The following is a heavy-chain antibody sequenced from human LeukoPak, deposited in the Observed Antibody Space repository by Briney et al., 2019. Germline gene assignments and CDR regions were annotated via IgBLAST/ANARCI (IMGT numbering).Heavy chain of an antibody. Sequence: SETLSLTCSVSGGSIRNYYLSWIRQSPGKGLEWIGNVDKRGSTNYNPSFKSQVIVSSDTSRNEFSLKLNSVTAADTAIYYCARGGSSCYGCHDWFDPWGQGTRVTVSS. CDR3: ARGGSSCYGCHDWFDP. D-gene: IGHD2-2*01. CDR2: VDKRGST. V-gene: IGHV4-59*08. J-gene: IGHJ5*02. CDR1: GGSIRNYY.